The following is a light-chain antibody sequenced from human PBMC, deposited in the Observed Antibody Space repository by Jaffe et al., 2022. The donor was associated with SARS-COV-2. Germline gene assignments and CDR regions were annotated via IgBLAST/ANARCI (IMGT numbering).Light chain of an antibody. Sequence: DIQMTQSPSSLSASVGDRVTITCRASQSISYYLNWYQQKPGKAPKLLIYAASSLQSGVPSRFGGSGSGTDFTLTISSLQPEDFGTYYCQQSYNTPTFGQGTKVEIK. CDR2: AAS. J-gene: IGKJ1*01. CDR3: QQSYNTPT. CDR1: QSISYY. V-gene: IGKV1-39*01.